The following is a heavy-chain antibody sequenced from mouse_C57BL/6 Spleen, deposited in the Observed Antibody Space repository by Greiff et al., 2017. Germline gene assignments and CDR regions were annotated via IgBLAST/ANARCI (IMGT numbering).Heavy chain of an antibody. CDR2: ISSGSSTI. Sequence: EVKLMESGGGLVKPGGSLKLSCAASGFTFSDYGMHWVRQAPEKGLEWVAYISSGSSTIYYADTVKGRFTISRDNAKNTLFLQMTSLRSEDTAMYYCATIYYDSLYYFDYWGQGTTLTVSS. CDR1: GFTFSDYG. CDR3: ATIYYDSLYYFDY. V-gene: IGHV5-17*01. J-gene: IGHJ2*01. D-gene: IGHD2-4*01.